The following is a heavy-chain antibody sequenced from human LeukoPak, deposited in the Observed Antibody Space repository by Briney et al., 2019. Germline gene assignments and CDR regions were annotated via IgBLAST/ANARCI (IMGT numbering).Heavy chain of an antibody. CDR2: ISGSGGST. CDR3: AKGLGKATVTPLGY. CDR1: GFTFSSYA. Sequence: GGSLRLSCAASGFTFSSYAMSWVRQAPGKGLEWVSAISGSGGSTYYADSVKGRFTISRDNSKNTLYLQMDSLRAEDTAVYYCAKGLGKATVTPLGYWGQGTLVTVSS. D-gene: IGHD4-11*01. V-gene: IGHV3-23*01. J-gene: IGHJ4*02.